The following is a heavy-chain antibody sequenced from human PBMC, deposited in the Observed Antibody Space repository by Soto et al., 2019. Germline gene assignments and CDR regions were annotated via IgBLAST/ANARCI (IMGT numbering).Heavy chain of an antibody. Sequence: SETLSLTCTVSGGSISRGDYYWSWIRQPPGKGLEWIGYIYYSGSTYYNPSLKSRVTISVDTSKNKFSLKLSSVTAADTAIYYCARRGMFYDFWSGYSSYYYYAMDVWGQGTTVTVSS. CDR2: IYYSGST. CDR1: GGSISRGDYY. V-gene: IGHV4-30-4*01. J-gene: IGHJ6*02. CDR3: ARRGMFYDFWSGYSSYYYYAMDV. D-gene: IGHD3-3*01.